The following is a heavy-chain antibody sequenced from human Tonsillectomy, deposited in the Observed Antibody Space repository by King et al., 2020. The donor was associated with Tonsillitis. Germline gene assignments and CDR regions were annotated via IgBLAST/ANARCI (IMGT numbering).Heavy chain of an antibody. J-gene: IGHJ5*02. CDR2: INPNTGAT. V-gene: IGHV1-2*02. D-gene: IGHD2-2*01. Sequence: VQLVESGAEVKKPGASVKVSCKASGYTFTGYYMHWVRQAPGQGLEWMGWINPNTGATHYAQKFQGRVTMTRDTSISTAYMELSRLRSDDTAVYYCARTQCRARNNWFDPWGQGPLVTVSS. CDR1: GYTFTGYY. CDR3: ARTQCRARNNWFDP.